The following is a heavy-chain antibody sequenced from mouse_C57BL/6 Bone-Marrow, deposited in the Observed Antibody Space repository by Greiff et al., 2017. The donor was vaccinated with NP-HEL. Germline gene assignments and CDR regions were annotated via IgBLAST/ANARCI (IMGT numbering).Heavy chain of an antibody. J-gene: IGHJ4*01. CDR3: TRDGSSFYAMDY. V-gene: IGHV5-9-1*02. CDR2: ISSGGDYI. CDR1: GFTFSSYA. D-gene: IGHD1-1*01. Sequence: DVMLVESGEGLVKPGGSLKLSCAASGFTFSSYAMSWVRQTPEKRLEWVAYISSGGDYIYYADTVKGRFTISRDNARNTLYLQMSSLKSEDTAMYYCTRDGSSFYAMDYWGQGTSVTVSS.